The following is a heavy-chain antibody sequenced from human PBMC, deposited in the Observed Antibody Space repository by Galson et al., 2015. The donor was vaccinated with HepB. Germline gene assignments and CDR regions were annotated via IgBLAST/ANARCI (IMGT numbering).Heavy chain of an antibody. CDR3: ARSDAGYGYGAFDP. J-gene: IGHJ5*02. CDR1: GYTYTNYG. V-gene: IGHV1-18*04. CDR2: ISGYNGNT. Sequence: SVKVSCKASGYTYTNYGVTWVRQAPGQGLEWMGWISGYNGNTLHAQKFQGRVTMTTDTSTSTAYMQLRSLRSDDTAVYYCARSDAGYGYGAFDPWGQGTLVIVSS. D-gene: IGHD5-12*01.